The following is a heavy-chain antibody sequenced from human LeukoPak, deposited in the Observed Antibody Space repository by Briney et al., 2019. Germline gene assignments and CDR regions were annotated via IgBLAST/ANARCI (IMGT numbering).Heavy chain of an antibody. Sequence: PGRSLRLSCAASGFTFSRYGMHWVRQAPGKGLEWVAVISYDGSNEYYADSVKGRFTISRDNSKNTLYLQMNSLRTEDTAVYICAKDFRYYSSGWFDYWGQGTLVTVSS. CDR2: ISYDGSNE. V-gene: IGHV3-30*18. CDR3: AKDFRYYSSGWFDY. CDR1: GFTFSRYG. J-gene: IGHJ5*01. D-gene: IGHD6-19*01.